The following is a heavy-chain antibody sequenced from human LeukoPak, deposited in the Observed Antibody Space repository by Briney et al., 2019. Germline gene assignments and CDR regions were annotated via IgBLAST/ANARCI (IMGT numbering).Heavy chain of an antibody. CDR3: ASGAANSVVVPAAPYYYYYGMDV. D-gene: IGHD2-2*01. CDR1: GGTFSSYA. CDR2: IIPIFGTA. J-gene: IGHJ6*04. V-gene: IGHV1-69*06. Sequence: GASVKVSCKASGGTFSSYAISWVRQAPGQGLEWIGGIIPIFGTANYAQKFQGRVTITADKSTSTAYMELSSLRSEDTAVYYCASGAANSVVVPAAPYYYYYGMDVWGKGTTVTVSS.